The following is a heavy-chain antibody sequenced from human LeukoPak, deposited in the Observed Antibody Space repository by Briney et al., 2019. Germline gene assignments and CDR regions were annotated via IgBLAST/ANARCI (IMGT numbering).Heavy chain of an antibody. CDR2: MNPNRGNK. Sequence: ASVKLSCKASGYTFTSYDINWVRQATGQGLEWMGMMNPNRGNKGYAQKFQGRVTMTRNTSISTAYMELSSLRSEDTAVYYCARGRLKSRYYYGSGSYYTDYWGQGTLVTVSS. D-gene: IGHD3-10*01. V-gene: IGHV1-8*01. CDR1: GYTFTSYD. CDR3: ARGRLKSRYYYGSGSYYTDY. J-gene: IGHJ4*02.